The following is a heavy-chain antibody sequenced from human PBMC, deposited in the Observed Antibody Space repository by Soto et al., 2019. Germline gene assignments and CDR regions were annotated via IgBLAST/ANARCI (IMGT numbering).Heavy chain of an antibody. CDR3: ARTYYDILTGYYPTPYYYYGMDV. CDR1: GYTFTSYY. V-gene: IGHV1-46*01. CDR2: INPSGGST. J-gene: IGHJ6*02. Sequence: ASVKVSCKASGYTFTSYYMHWVRQAPGQGLEWMGIINPSGGSTSYAQKFQGRVTMTRDTSTSTVYMELSSLRSEDTAVYYCARTYYDILTGYYPTPYYYYGMDVWGQGTTVTVSS. D-gene: IGHD3-9*01.